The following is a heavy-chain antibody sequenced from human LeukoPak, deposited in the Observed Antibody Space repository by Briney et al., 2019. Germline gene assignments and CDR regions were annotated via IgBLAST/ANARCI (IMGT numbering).Heavy chain of an antibody. V-gene: IGHV4-34*01. CDR2: VNHSGST. Sequence: PSGTLSLTCAVYGGSFSGYYWSWIRQPPGKGLEWIGEVNHSGSTNYNPSLKSRVTISVDTSKNQFSLKLSSVTAADTAVYYCARGYDSSGYPYYFDYWGQGTLVTVSS. D-gene: IGHD3-22*01. CDR3: ARGYDSSGYPYYFDY. CDR1: GGSFSGYY. J-gene: IGHJ4*02.